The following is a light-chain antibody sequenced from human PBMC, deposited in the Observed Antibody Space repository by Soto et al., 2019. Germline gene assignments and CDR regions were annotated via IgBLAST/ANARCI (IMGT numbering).Light chain of an antibody. CDR3: QQSYSSSGT. Sequence: DIQMTQSPSSLSASVGDRVTITCRASQSISSYLNWYQQKPGKAPNLLIYAASSLQSGVPSRFSGSGSGSDFTLTINSLQPEDFATYYCQQSYSSSGTFGQGTTVEIK. CDR1: QSISSY. CDR2: AAS. V-gene: IGKV1-39*01. J-gene: IGKJ1*01.